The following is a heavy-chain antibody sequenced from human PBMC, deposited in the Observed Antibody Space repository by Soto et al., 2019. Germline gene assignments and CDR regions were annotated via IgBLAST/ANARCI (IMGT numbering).Heavy chain of an antibody. Sequence: GGSLRLSCAAAGFTFRSYGMHRGRQAPGKGLEGVAGIWYDGSNKYYADSVKGRFTISRDNSKNTLYLQMNSLRAEDTAVYYCARANDQYYYYYGMDVWGQGTTVTVSS. J-gene: IGHJ6*02. CDR1: GFTFRSYG. V-gene: IGHV3-33*01. CDR2: IWYDGSNK. D-gene: IGHD3-16*01. CDR3: ARANDQYYYYYGMDV.